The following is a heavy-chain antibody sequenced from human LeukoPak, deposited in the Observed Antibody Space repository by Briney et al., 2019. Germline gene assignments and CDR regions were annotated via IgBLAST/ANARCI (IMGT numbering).Heavy chain of an antibody. CDR3: ARDRLVAARRYFDY. CDR1: GYTPTSYG. J-gene: IGHJ4*02. V-gene: IGHV1-18*01. CDR2: ISAYNGNT. Sequence: ASVKVSCKASGYTPTSYGISWVRQAPGQGLEWMGWISAYNGNTNYAQKLQGRVTMTTDTSTSTAYMELRSLRSDDTAVYYCARDRLVAARRYFDYWGQGTLVTVSS. D-gene: IGHD6-6*01.